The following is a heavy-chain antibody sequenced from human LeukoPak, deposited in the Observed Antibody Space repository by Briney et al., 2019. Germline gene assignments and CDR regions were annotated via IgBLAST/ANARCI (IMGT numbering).Heavy chain of an antibody. CDR1: GFSFSSYE. J-gene: IGHJ4*02. CDR2: ISESGHSV. V-gene: IGHV3-48*03. CDR3: ARRRERQCEY. Sequence: GGSLRLSCAASGFSFSSYEMNWVRQAPGRGLEWVAHISESGHSVHYPNAVKGRFTISRDNAKNFLYLQMFSLRVEDTAIYYCARRRERQCEYWGQGTLVTVSS. D-gene: IGHD1-1*01.